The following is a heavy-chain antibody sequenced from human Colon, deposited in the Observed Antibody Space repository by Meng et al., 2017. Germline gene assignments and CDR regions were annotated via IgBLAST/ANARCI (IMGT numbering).Heavy chain of an antibody. Sequence: GESLKISCAASGFTLSSNPMHWVRQTPGKGLEWVSVISNDGSWQNYADSMKGRFTISRDNAKNTLYLQMSSLRTEDTALYHCAREFHSSGHAGTFDVLGQGTLVTVSS. V-gene: IGHV3-30*04. D-gene: IGHD3-22*01. CDR2: ISNDGSWQ. CDR1: GFTLSSNP. CDR3: AREFHSSGHAGTFDV. J-gene: IGHJ3*01.